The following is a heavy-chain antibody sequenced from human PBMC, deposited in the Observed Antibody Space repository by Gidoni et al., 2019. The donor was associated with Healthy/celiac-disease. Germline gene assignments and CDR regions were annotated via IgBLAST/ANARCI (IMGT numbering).Heavy chain of an antibody. V-gene: IGHV3-33*01. CDR1: GFTFSSYG. CDR3: ARDKTSSSWYGFYDY. D-gene: IGHD6-13*01. CDR2: IWYDGSNK. J-gene: IGHJ4*02. Sequence: QVQLVESGGGVVQPGRSLRLSCAASGFTFSSYGMHWVRQAPGKGLEWVAVIWYDGSNKDYADSVKGRFTISRDNSKNTMYLQMNSLRAEDTAVYYCARDKTSSSWYGFYDYWGQGTLVTVSS.